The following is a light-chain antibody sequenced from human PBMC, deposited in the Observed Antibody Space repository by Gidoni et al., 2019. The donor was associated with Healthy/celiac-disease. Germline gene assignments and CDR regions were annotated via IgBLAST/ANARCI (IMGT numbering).Light chain of an antibody. J-gene: IGLJ2*01. V-gene: IGLV3-1*01. CDR1: KLGDKY. CDR2: QDS. Sequence: SSELTQPPSVSVSPGQTASITCSGDKLGDKYACWYQQKPGQSPVLVIYQDSKRPSGIPERFSGPNSGNTATLTISGTQAMDEADYYCQAWDSSPVVFGGGTKLTVL. CDR3: QAWDSSPVV.